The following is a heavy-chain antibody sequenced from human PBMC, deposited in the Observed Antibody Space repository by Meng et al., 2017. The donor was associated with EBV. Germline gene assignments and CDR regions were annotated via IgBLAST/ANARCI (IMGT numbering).Heavy chain of an antibody. Sequence: QVQCVQYGVELKKPGAPVKVPCKAPGYTFTRYYMHWVRQAPGQGLEWMGIINPSGGSTSYAQKFQGRVTMTRDTSTSTVYMELSSLRSEDTAVYYCARDPAGAVAGTHFDYWGQGTLVTVSS. CDR2: INPSGGST. J-gene: IGHJ4*02. D-gene: IGHD6-19*01. CDR3: ARDPAGAVAGTHFDY. CDR1: GYTFTRYY. V-gene: IGHV1-46*01.